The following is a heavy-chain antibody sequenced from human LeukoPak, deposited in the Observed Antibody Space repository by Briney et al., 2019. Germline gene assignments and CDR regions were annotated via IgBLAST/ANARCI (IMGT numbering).Heavy chain of an antibody. CDR1: GDSFSSSTYY. V-gene: IGHV4-39*07. CDR2: IYYSGST. CDR3: ARKGAYYYDSSGYFPSVYMDV. D-gene: IGHD3-22*01. Sequence: PSETPSLTCSVSGDSFSSSTYYWGWVRQTPGKGLEWIGSIYYSGSTYYNPSLKSRVTISVDTSKNQFSLKLSSVTAADTAVYYCARKGAYYYDSSGYFPSVYMDVWGKGTTVTVSS. J-gene: IGHJ6*03.